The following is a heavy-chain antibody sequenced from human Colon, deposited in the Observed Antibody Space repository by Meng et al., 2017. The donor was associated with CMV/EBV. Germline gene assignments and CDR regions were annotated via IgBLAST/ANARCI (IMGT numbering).Heavy chain of an antibody. Sequence: VSVGGAGGGLVPPGGSLGLFCAASGFIVSINYMNWVRQAPGKGLEWVSVIFTDDRAYYADSVKGRFTISRDDSKNTVSLQMNSLRAEDTAVYYRAREYFYDKGRRSFDLWGQGTLVTVSS. D-gene: IGHD3-22*01. CDR1: GFIVSINY. CDR3: AREYFYDKGRRSFDL. CDR2: IFTDDRA. J-gene: IGHJ4*02. V-gene: IGHV3-66*01.